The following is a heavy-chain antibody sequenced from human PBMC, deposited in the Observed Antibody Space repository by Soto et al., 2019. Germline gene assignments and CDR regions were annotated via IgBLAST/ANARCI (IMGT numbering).Heavy chain of an antibody. J-gene: IGHJ4*02. CDR1: GGTFSSYT. V-gene: IGHV1-69*08. CDR3: ARDRGEGTMYGDYSVDY. CDR2: IIPILGIA. Sequence: QVQLVQSGAEVKKPGSSVKVSCKASGGTFSSYTISWVRQAPGQGLEWMGRIIPILGIANYAQKFQGRVTITADKSTSTAYMELSSLRSEDTAVYYCARDRGEGTMYGDYSVDYWGQVTLVTVSS. D-gene: IGHD4-17*01.